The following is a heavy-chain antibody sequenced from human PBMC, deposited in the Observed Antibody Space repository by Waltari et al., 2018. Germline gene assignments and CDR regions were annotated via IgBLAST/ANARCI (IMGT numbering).Heavy chain of an antibody. D-gene: IGHD6-19*01. CDR2: ISAYNGNT. CDR1: GYTFTSYG. V-gene: IGHV1-18*01. CDR3: ARDRGIAVAGTGLDAFDI. J-gene: IGHJ3*02. Sequence: QVQLVQSGAEVKKPGALVKVSCKASGYTFTSYGISWVRQAPGQGLEWMGWISAYNGNTNYAQKLQGRVTMTTDTSTSTAYMELRSLRSDDTAVYYCARDRGIAVAGTGLDAFDIWGQGTMVTVSS.